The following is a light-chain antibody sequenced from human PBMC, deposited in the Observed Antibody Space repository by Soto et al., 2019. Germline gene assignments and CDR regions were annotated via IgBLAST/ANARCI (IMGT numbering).Light chain of an antibody. CDR3: QQYGSSP. V-gene: IGKV3-20*01. CDR2: GAS. CDR1: QSVSSSY. Sequence: EIVLTQSPGTLSLSPGERATLSCRASQSVSSSYLAWYQQKPGQAPSLLIYGASSRATGIPDRFSGSGSGTDFPLTISRLEPEDFAVYYCQQYGSSPFGQGTKLEIK. J-gene: IGKJ2*01.